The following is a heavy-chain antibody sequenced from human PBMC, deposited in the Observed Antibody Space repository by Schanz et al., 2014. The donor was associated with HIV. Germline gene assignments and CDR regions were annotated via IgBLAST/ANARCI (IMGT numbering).Heavy chain of an antibody. CDR3: AKDAARIYYDILTGPFDS. D-gene: IGHD3-9*01. CDR1: GFTFRSYA. V-gene: IGHV3-9*01. J-gene: IGHJ4*02. Sequence: VQLVESGGGLVQPGGSLRLSCAASGFTFRSYAMHWVRQAPGKGLEWVSGISWNSGSRGYAESVKGRFTISRDNAKNSLYLQMNSLRGEDTALYYCAKDAARIYYDILTGPFDSWGQGTLVTVSS. CDR2: ISWNSGSR.